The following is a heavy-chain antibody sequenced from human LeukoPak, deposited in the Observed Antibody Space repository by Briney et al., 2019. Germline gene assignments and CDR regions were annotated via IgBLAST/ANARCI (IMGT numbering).Heavy chain of an antibody. CDR2: IKQDGSEK. D-gene: IGHD1-14*01. Sequence: PGGSLRLSCAASGFTFSSYWMSWVRQAPGKGLEWVANIKQDGSEKYYVDSVKGRFTISRDNAKNSLYLQMNSLRAEDTAVYYCARQGPLTPYYYYMDVWGKGTTVTVSS. CDR1: GFTFSSYW. J-gene: IGHJ6*03. V-gene: IGHV3-7*01. CDR3: ARQGPLTPYYYYMDV.